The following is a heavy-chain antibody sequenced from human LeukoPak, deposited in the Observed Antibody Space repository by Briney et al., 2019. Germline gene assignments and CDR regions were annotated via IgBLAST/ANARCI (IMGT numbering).Heavy chain of an antibody. CDR3: ALAAAGTGYYYYMDV. D-gene: IGHD6-13*01. CDR2: IYPGDSDT. Sequence: GESLRISCKGSGYSFTSYWIGWVRQMPGKGLEWMGIIYPGDSDTRYSPSFQGQVTISADKSISTAYLQWSSLKASDTAMYYCALAAAGTGYYYYMDVWGKGTTVTVSS. CDR1: GYSFTSYW. V-gene: IGHV5-51*01. J-gene: IGHJ6*03.